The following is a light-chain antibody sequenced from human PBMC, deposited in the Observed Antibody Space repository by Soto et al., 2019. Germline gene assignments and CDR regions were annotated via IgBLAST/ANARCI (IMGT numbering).Light chain of an antibody. CDR1: RSVNNF. J-gene: IGKJ1*01. CDR2: DAS. V-gene: IGKV3-11*01. Sequence: EVVLTQSPVTLSLSPGERATLSCRASRSVNNFVAWYQQKPGQAPSRLISDASNLETGVPSRFSGSGSGTDFTFTISSLQPEDIATYYCQQYDNLPRTFGQGTKVEIK. CDR3: QQYDNLPRT.